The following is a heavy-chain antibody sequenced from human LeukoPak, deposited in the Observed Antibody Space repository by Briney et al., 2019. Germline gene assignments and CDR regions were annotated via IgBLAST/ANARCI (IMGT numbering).Heavy chain of an antibody. CDR1: GYSISSGYY. CDR3: ARSRTDYYDSSGYHFWY. D-gene: IGHD3-22*01. J-gene: IGHJ4*02. Sequence: SETLSLTCAVSGYSISSGYYWGWIRQPPGKGLEWIGSIYHSGSTYYNPSLKSRVTISVDTSKNQFSLKLSSVTAADTAVYYCARSRTDYYDSSGYHFWYWGQGTLVTVSS. V-gene: IGHV4-38-2*01. CDR2: IYHSGST.